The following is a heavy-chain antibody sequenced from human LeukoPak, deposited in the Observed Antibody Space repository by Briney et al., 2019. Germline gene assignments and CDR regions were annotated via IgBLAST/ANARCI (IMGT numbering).Heavy chain of an antibody. V-gene: IGHV3-20*01. CDR2: INRNGGTI. CDR3: ARERSTSNRYGTPYFDD. CDR1: GFTFDDYG. D-gene: IGHD6-13*01. Sequence: GGSLRLSCAASGFTFDDYGMSWVRQVPGKGLEWVSGINRNGGTINYADSVKGRFTISRDSAKNSLYLQMNSLRAEDTALYHCARERSTSNRYGTPYFDDSGQGTLVTVSS. J-gene: IGHJ4*02.